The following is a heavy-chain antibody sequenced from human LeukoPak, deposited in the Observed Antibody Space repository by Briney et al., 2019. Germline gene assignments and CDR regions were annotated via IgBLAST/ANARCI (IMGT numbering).Heavy chain of an antibody. CDR3: AKDYRDGYNTFDY. CDR1: GFTFSSYG. V-gene: IGHV3-30*02. CDR2: IRYDGSNK. J-gene: IGHJ4*02. Sequence: GGSLRLSCAASGFTFSSYGMHWVRQAPGKGLEWVAFIRYDGSNKYYADSVKGRFTISRDNSKNTLYLQMNSLRAEDTAVYYCAKDYRDGYNTFDYWGQGTLVTVSS. D-gene: IGHD5-24*01.